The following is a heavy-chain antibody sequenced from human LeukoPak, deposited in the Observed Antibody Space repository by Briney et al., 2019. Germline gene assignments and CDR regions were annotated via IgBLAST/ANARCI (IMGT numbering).Heavy chain of an antibody. J-gene: IGHJ4*02. CDR3: ARGDETVRGVVAAPAAGAPDY. Sequence: SVKVSCKASGGTFSSYAISWVRQAPGQGLEWMGGIIPIFGTANYAQKFQGRVTMTRDTSTSTVYMEVSSLRSEDTAVYYCARGDETVRGVVAAPAAGAPDYWGQGTLVTVSS. D-gene: IGHD2-15*01. CDR1: GGTFSSYA. CDR2: IIPIFGTA. V-gene: IGHV1-69*05.